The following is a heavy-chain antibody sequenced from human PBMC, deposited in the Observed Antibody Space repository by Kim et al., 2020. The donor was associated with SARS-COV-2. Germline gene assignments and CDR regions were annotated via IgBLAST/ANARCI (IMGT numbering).Heavy chain of an antibody. CDR1: GFTFSSYA. CDR3: AKPSVGRGVAATAWFDY. V-gene: IGHV3-23*01. D-gene: IGHD2-15*01. CDR2: ISGSGGST. Sequence: GGSLRLSCAASGFTFSSYAMSWVRQAPGKGLEWVSAISGSGGSTYYADSVKGRFTISRDNSKNTLYLQMNSLRAEDTAVYYCAKPSVGRGVAATAWFDYWGQGTLVTVSS. J-gene: IGHJ4*02.